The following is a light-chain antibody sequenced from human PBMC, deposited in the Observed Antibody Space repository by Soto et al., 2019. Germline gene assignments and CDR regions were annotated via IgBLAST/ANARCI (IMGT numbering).Light chain of an antibody. V-gene: IGKV3-11*01. J-gene: IGKJ2*01. CDR3: QQRSNWPPYT. CDR1: QSVSSY. CDR2: APS. Sequence: EIVLTQSPATLSLSPGERATLSCRASQSVSSYLAWYQQKPGQAPRRLIYAPSNRATGIPDRFSGSGSGTDFTLTISSLEPEDFAVYYCQQRSNWPPYTFGQGTKLEIK.